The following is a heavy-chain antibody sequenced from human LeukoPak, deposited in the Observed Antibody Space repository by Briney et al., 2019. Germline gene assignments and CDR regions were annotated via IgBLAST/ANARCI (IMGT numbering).Heavy chain of an antibody. Sequence: GGSLRLSCAASGFTVSNNYMSWVRQAPGKGLEWIAVIYSGGSTFHADSVEGRFIISRDNSKNTLYLQMNSLRVEDTAVYYCATGTHPGNWGQGTLVTVSS. CDR3: ATGTHPGN. CDR1: GFTVSNNY. J-gene: IGHJ4*02. CDR2: IYSGGST. D-gene: IGHD1-26*01. V-gene: IGHV3-66*01.